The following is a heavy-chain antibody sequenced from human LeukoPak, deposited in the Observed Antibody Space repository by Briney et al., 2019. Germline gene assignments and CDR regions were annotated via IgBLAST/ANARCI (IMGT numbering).Heavy chain of an antibody. CDR1: GDSINSGDYY. CDR2: IYYSGST. CDR3: ARHDLHAPYDSSGYYYGGDAFDI. J-gene: IGHJ3*02. Sequence: SETLSLTCTVSGDSINSGDYYWSWIRQPPGKGLEWIGYIYYSGSTYYNPSLKSRVTISVDTSKNQFSLKLSSVTAADTAVYYCARHDLHAPYDSSGYYYGGDAFDIWGQGTMVTVSS. D-gene: IGHD3-22*01. V-gene: IGHV4-30-4*08.